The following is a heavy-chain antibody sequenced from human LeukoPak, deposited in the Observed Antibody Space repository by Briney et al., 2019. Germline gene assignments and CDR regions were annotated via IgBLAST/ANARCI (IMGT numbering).Heavy chain of an antibody. CDR1: GDSITSRNW. J-gene: IGHJ4*02. D-gene: IGHD4-11*01. CDR2: VSPSGTT. CDR3: ARGDNYIFDY. V-gene: IGHV4-4*02. Sequence: SETLSLTCAVLGDSITSRNWWSWIRQSPGKGLEWIGEVSPSGTTKYNPSLKSRVTISIETSKNVFSLKVGSLTAADTAVYYCARGDNYIFDYWGPGNLVTVSS.